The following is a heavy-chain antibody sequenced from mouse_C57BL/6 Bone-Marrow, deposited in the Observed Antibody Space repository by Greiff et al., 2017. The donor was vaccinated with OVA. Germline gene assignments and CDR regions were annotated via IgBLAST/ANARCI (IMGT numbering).Heavy chain of an antibody. D-gene: IGHD2-4*01. CDR1: GYTFTDYN. CDR3: APEGYDYEDWYFDV. V-gene: IGHV1-22*01. Sequence: EVQLQQSGPELVKPGASVKMSCKASGYTFTDYNMHWVKQSHGKSLEWIGYINPNNGGTSYNQKFKGKATLTVNKSSSTAYMELRSLTSEDSAVYYCAPEGYDYEDWYFDVWGTGTTVTVSS. J-gene: IGHJ1*03. CDR2: INPNNGGT.